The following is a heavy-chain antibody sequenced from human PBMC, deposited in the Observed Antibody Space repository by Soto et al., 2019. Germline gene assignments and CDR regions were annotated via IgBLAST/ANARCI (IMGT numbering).Heavy chain of an antibody. V-gene: IGHV3-11*01. D-gene: IGHD5-12*01. CDR1: GFTFSDYY. J-gene: IGHJ1*01. CDR2: ISSSGWAI. Sequence: GGSLRLSCAASGFTFSDYYMNWIRQAPGKGLEWVAYISSSGWAIYYADSVKGRFTISRDNAKNSLDLQMNSLRAEDTAVYYCARGSEYGGYPNFQHWGQGTLVTVSS. CDR3: ARGSEYGGYPNFQH.